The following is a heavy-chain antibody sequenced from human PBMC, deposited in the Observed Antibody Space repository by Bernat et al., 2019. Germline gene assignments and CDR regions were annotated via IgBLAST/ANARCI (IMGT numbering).Heavy chain of an antibody. Sequence: EVRLVGSGGGLVKPGESLGRPCVTPGFTFTNAWMSWVRQAPGKGLGWVGRIKRKVDGETTAHAAPVQGRFTISREDSEGTLYLQMNSLKTEDTAVYYCTADVPDYGSGEFDYWGQGTLVTVSS. CDR2: IKRKVDGETT. J-gene: IGHJ4*02. V-gene: IGHV3-15*01. CDR3: TADVPDYGSGEFDY. D-gene: IGHD3-10*01. CDR1: GFTFTNAW.